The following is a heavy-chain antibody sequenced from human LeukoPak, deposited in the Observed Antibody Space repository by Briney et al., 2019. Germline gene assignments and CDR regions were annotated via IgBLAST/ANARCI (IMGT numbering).Heavy chain of an antibody. CDR1: GFTFSSYA. V-gene: IGHV3-23*01. D-gene: IGHD3-22*01. Sequence: GGSLRLSCAASGFTFSSYAMSWVRQAPGKGLEWVSAISGSGGSTYYADSVKGRFTISRDNSKNTLYLQMNSLRAEGTAVYYCAKDAGRITMIVVGTVFDYWGQGTLVTVSS. J-gene: IGHJ4*02. CDR3: AKDAGRITMIVVGTVFDY. CDR2: ISGSGGST.